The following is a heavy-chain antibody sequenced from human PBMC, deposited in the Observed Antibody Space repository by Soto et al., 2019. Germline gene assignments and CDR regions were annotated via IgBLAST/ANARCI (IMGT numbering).Heavy chain of an antibody. V-gene: IGHV4-31*03. Sequence: TLSLTCTVSGGSISSGGYYWSWIRQHPGKGLEWIGYIYYSGSTYYNPSLKSRVTISVDTSKNQFSLKLSSVTAADTAVYYCARDLRHYGSGSYYNGPYYGMDVWGQGTTVTVS. J-gene: IGHJ6*02. CDR3: ARDLRHYGSGSYYNGPYYGMDV. CDR2: IYYSGST. CDR1: GGSISSGGYY. D-gene: IGHD3-10*01.